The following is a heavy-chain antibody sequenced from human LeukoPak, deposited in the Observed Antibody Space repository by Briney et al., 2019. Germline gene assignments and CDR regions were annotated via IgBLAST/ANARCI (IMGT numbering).Heavy chain of an antibody. D-gene: IGHD6-6*01. CDR1: GYTFTSYG. CDR2: IIPFFDVV. Sequence: SVKVSCKASGYTFTSYGISWVRQAPGQGLEWMGGIIPFFDVVSSAQRFQGRVTITADESTSTAYMELSSLRSEDTAVYYCARSPESIAARPKIGFDYYYYMDVWGKGTTVTVSS. J-gene: IGHJ6*03. V-gene: IGHV1-69*13. CDR3: ARSPESIAARPKIGFDYYYYMDV.